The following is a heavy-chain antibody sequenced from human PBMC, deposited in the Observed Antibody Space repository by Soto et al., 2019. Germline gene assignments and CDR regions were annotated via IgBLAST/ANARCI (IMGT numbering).Heavy chain of an antibody. Sequence: QLQLQESGPGLVKPSETLSLTCTVSGGSISSSSYYWGWIRQPPGKGLEWIGSIYYSGLTYYNPSRKSRVTMYVDKSNNQFSLKLSSLTAADTAVYYCARLEGLATISYYFDYWGQGTLVTVSS. CDR1: GGSISSSSYY. V-gene: IGHV4-39*01. CDR3: ARLEGLATISYYFDY. CDR2: IYYSGLT. J-gene: IGHJ4*02. D-gene: IGHD3-9*01.